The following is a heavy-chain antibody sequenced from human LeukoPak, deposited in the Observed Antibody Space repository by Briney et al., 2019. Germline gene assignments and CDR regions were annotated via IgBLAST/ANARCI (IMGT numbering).Heavy chain of an antibody. CDR2: VNQDGTEQ. CDR3: ARRAYDYGDFFDY. CDR1: GFTFDAYL. D-gene: IGHD4-17*01. J-gene: IGHJ4*02. Sequence: PGGSLRLSCAVSGFTFDAYLMTWVRQAPGRGLEWVANVNQDGTEQYYVDSVRGRFTISRDNAKSSLYLQMNSLRDEDTALYYCARRAYDYGDFFDYWGQGTLVTVSS. V-gene: IGHV3-7*01.